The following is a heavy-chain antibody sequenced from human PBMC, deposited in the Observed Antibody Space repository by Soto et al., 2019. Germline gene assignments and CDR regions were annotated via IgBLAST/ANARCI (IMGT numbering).Heavy chain of an antibody. V-gene: IGHV4-31*03. CDR3: ARDEVQGLAAGGMFDY. D-gene: IGHD6-13*01. Sequence: QVQLQESGPGLVRPSQTLSLTCNVSGDSISSGDYFWSWIRQTPGKGLEWIGCIHHPGTAFSNPALKSRVTISLDTSKNQFSLEVASVTAADTAVYFCARDEVQGLAAGGMFDYWGQGTLVTVSS. CDR1: GDSISSGDYF. CDR2: IHHPGTA. J-gene: IGHJ4*02.